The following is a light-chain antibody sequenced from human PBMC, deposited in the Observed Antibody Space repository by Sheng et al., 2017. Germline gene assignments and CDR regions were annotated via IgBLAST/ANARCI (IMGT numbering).Light chain of an antibody. V-gene: IGLV1-47*01. J-gene: IGLJ3*02. CDR3: AAWDDSLSGPV. Sequence: QSVLTQSPSASGTPGQRVTISCSGSSSNIGSNYVYWYQQFPGTAPKLLIYRNYQRPSGVPDRFSGSKSGASASLAISGLRSADEADYYCAAWDDSLSGPVFGGGTKLTVL. CDR2: RNY. CDR1: SSNIGSNY.